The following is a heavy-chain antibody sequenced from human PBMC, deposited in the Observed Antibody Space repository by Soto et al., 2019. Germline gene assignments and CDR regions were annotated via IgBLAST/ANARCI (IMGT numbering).Heavy chain of an antibody. CDR2: IYYSGST. Sequence: TSETLSLTCTVSGGSISSYYWSWIRQPPGKGLEWIGYIYYSGSTNYNPSLKSRVTISVDTSKNQFSLKLSSVTAAGTAVYYCARDVVRFFSSVPRHNCAFDFWGQGTMVTVSS. V-gene: IGHV4-59*01. CDR3: ARDVVRFFSSVPRHNCAFDF. J-gene: IGHJ3*01. D-gene: IGHD2-21*01. CDR1: GGSISSYY.